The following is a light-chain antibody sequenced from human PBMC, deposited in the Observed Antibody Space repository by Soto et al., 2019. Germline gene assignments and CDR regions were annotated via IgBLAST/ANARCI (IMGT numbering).Light chain of an antibody. Sequence: EFVLTHSPGTLSLSPCERATLSFSASQSVGSSYLAWYQQKPGQAPRLLIYGASSRATGIPDRFSGSGSGTDFTLTISRLEPEDFAVYYCQQYGSSLITFGQGTRLEIK. J-gene: IGKJ5*01. CDR1: QSVGSSY. V-gene: IGKV3-20*01. CDR3: QQYGSSLIT. CDR2: GAS.